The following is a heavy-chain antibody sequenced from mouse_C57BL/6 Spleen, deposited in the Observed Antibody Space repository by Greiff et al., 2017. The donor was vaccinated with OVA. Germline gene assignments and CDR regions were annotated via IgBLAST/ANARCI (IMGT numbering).Heavy chain of an antibody. V-gene: IGHV1-52*01. CDR2: IDPSDSET. Sequence: QVQLKQPGAELVRPGSSVKLSCKASGYTFTSYWMHWVKQRPIQGLEWIGNIDPSDSETHYNQKFKDKATLTVDKSSSTAYMQLSSLTSEDSAVDYGARERRDYGSSYAMDYWGQGTSVTVSS. CDR1: GYTFTSYW. CDR3: ARERRDYGSSYAMDY. J-gene: IGHJ4*01. D-gene: IGHD1-1*01.